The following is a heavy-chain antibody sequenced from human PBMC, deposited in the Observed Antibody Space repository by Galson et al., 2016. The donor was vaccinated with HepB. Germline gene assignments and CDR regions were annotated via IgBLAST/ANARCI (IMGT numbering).Heavy chain of an antibody. V-gene: IGHV3-30-3*01. CDR1: GFTFNSHK. Sequence: SLRLSCAASGFTFNSHKMQWVRQAPGKGLEWVAVISYDGSNKYYADSVKGRFTISRDNSKNTLYLQMNSLRDEDTAVYYCARKELYYYYYGMDVWGQGTTVTVSS. D-gene: IGHD1-7*01. J-gene: IGHJ6*02. CDR2: ISYDGSNK. CDR3: ARKELYYYYYGMDV.